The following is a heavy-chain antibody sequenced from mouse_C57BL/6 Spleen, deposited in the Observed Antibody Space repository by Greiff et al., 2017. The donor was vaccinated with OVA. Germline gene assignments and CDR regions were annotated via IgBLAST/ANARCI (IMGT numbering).Heavy chain of an antibody. CDR1: GYTFTSYW. Sequence: QVQLQQPGAELVKPGASVKLSCKASGYTFTSYWMHWVKQRPGQGLEWIGMIHPNSGSTNYNEKFKSKATLTVDKSSSTAYMQLSSLTSEDSAVYDCARNYYYSKGGFDYWGQGTTLTVSS. V-gene: IGHV1-64*01. D-gene: IGHD2-5*01. CDR2: IHPNSGST. CDR3: ARNYYYSKGGFDY. J-gene: IGHJ2*01.